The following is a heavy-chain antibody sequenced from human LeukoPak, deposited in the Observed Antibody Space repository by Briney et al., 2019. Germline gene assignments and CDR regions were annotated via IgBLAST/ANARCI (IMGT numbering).Heavy chain of an antibody. CDR3: ASLSIAVAGSHEPIIAY. D-gene: IGHD6-19*01. V-gene: IGHV4-34*01. Sequence: PSETLSLTCAVYGGSFSGYYWSWIRQPPGKGLEWIGEINHSGSTNYNPSLKSRVTISVDTSKNQFSLKLSSVTAADTAVYYCASLSIAVAGSHEPIIAYWGQGTLVTVSS. CDR1: GGSFSGYY. CDR2: INHSGST. J-gene: IGHJ4*02.